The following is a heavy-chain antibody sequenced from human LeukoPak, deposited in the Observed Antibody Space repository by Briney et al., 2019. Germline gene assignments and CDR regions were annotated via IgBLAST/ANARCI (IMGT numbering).Heavy chain of an antibody. CDR2: INPNSGGT. J-gene: IGHJ4*02. D-gene: IGHD2-15*01. CDR1: GYTFTGYY. V-gene: IGHV1-2*02. Sequence: ASVKVSCKASGYTFTGYYMHWVRQAPGQGLGWMGWINPNSGGTNYAQKFQGRVTMTTDTSTSTAYMELRSLRSDDTAVYYCARSFTPHHSSDYWGQGTLVTVSS. CDR3: ARSFTPHHSSDY.